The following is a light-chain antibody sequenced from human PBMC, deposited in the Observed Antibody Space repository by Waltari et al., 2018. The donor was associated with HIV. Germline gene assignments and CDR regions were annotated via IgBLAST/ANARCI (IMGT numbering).Light chain of an antibody. CDR2: SND. J-gene: IGLJ3*02. Sequence: QSVLTQPPSASGTPGQRVTISCSGSSSNIGSNYVFWYQQLPGTAPKLFIYSNDQRPSGGLDRLFGAKTCASASLAISGLRSEDEADYYCGAWDDSLRGLVFGGGTKLTVL. V-gene: IGLV1-47*02. CDR3: GAWDDSLRGLV. CDR1: SSNIGSNY.